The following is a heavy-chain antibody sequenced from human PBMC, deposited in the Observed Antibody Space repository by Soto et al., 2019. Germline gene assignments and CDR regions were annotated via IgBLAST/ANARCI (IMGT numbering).Heavy chain of an antibody. J-gene: IGHJ4*02. D-gene: IGHD3-22*01. CDR2: ISYDGSNK. Sequence: GGSLRLSCAASGFTFSSYAMHWVRQAPGKGLEWVAVISYDGSNKYYADSVKGRFTISRDNSKNTLYLQMNSLRAEDTAVYYCARKKEYYYDSSGYSIDYWGQGTLVTVSS. V-gene: IGHV3-30-3*01. CDR3: ARKKEYYYDSSGYSIDY. CDR1: GFTFSSYA.